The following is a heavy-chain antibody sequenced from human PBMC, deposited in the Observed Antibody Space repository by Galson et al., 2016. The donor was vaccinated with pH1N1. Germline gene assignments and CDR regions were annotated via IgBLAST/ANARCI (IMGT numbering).Heavy chain of an antibody. D-gene: IGHD6-19*01. V-gene: IGHV3-74*01. CDR2: INSDGSST. CDR1: GFTFSSYW. CDR3: ARARQRGWAGYYYGMDV. Sequence: SLRLSCAASGFTFSSYWMHWVRQAPGKGLVWVSRINSDGSSTSYADSVEGRFTISRDNAKNTLYLQMNSLRAEDTAVYYCARARQRGWAGYYYGMDVWGQWTTVTVSS. J-gene: IGHJ6*02.